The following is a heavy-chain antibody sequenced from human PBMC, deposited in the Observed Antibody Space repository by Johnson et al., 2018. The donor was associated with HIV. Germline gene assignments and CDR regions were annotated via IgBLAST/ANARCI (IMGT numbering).Heavy chain of an antibody. V-gene: IGHV3-23*04. D-gene: IGHD6-19*01. Sequence: VQLVESGGGLVKPGGSLRLSCAASGFTFSSYAMTWVRQAPGKGLEWVSSISGSGSSTYYADSVKGRFTISRDDSKNTAYLQMNSLKTEDTAVYYCTVPASIAVAGLGAFDIWGQGTMVTVSS. CDR2: ISGSGSST. CDR1: GFTFSSYA. CDR3: TVPASIAVAGLGAFDI. J-gene: IGHJ3*02.